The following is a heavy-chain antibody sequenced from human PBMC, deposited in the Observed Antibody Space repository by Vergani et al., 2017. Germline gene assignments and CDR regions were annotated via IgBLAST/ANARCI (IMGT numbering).Heavy chain of an antibody. D-gene: IGHD2-15*01. V-gene: IGHV3-23*01. J-gene: IGHJ4*02. CDR2: ISSDGGST. Sequence: EVQLLESGGGLVQPGGSLRLSCAASGFTFSTYAMTWVRQAPGKGLEWVSTISSDGGSTYYADSEKGRVTISRDNSKNTVGLEMSSLRPEDTAVYYCAKEGGGYWSGGTCYPEYWGQGTLVIVSS. CDR3: AKEGGGYWSGGTCYPEY. CDR1: GFTFSTYA.